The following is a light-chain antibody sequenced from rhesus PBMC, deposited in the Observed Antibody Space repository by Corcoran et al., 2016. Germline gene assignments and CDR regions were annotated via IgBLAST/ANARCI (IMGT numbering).Light chain of an antibody. CDR3: QQHNSHPYS. Sequence: DIQMTQSPSSLSASVGDRVTMTCRASQTISSYLAWYQQKPGKVPKLLLYAASTLQSGGPSRFSGSGSGTDFTLTISSLQPEDFATYYCQQHNSHPYSFGQGTKVEIK. CDR2: AAS. V-gene: IGKV1-44*03. CDR1: QTISSY. J-gene: IGKJ2*01.